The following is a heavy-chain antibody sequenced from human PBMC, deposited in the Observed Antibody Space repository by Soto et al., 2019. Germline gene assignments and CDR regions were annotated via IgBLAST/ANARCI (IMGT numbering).Heavy chain of an antibody. V-gene: IGHV3-23*01. CDR1: GFTFSSYA. D-gene: IGHD6-13*01. CDR2: ISGSGGST. Sequence: GGSLRLSCAASGFTFSSYAMSWVRQAPGKGLEWVSAISGSGGSTYYADSVKGRFTISRDNSKNTLYLQMNSLRAEDTAVYYCAKDHIAAGHYYYYYGMDVWGQGTTVTVSS. CDR3: AKDHIAAGHYYYYYGMDV. J-gene: IGHJ6*02.